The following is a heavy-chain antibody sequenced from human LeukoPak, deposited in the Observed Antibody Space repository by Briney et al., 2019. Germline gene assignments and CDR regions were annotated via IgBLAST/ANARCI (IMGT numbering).Heavy chain of an antibody. J-gene: IGHJ4*02. V-gene: IGHV3-33*01. CDR1: GFTFRNYG. Sequence: PGGSLRLSCTASGFTFRNYGMHWVRQTPGKGLEWVAVTWHDGSNNRYGDSVKGRFTISRDNSKDTLYLQMNSLRAEDTAVYYCARWSRFSSGWYELDYWGQGTLVTVSS. D-gene: IGHD6-19*01. CDR3: ARWSRFSSGWYELDY. CDR2: TWHDGSNN.